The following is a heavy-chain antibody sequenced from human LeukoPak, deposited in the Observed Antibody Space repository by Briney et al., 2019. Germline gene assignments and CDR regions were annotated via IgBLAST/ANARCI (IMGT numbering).Heavy chain of an antibody. Sequence: GTSLRLSCATSGFTFTRCGMHWVRQASGKGLEWVAAISSSDGNSKYYADSVKGRFTISRDNSKNTVYLQMNSLRADDTAVYYCAKWSGNRPLYYFDYWGQGTLVTVSS. CDR1: GFTFTRCG. CDR2: ISSSDGNSK. J-gene: IGHJ4*02. V-gene: IGHV3-30*18. CDR3: AKWSGNRPLYYFDY. D-gene: IGHD3-3*01.